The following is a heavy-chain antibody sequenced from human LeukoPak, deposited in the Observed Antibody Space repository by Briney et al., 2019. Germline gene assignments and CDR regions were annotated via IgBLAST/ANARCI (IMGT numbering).Heavy chain of an antibody. J-gene: IGHJ4*02. CDR1: GGTFSSYA. Sequence: ASVKVSCKASGGTFSSYAISWVRQAPGQGLEWMGGIIPIFGTANYAQKFQGRVTITADESTSTAYMELSSLRSEDTAVYYCARCHDSSGYYGFGLDYWGQGTLVTVSS. D-gene: IGHD3-22*01. V-gene: IGHV1-69*13. CDR2: IIPIFGTA. CDR3: ARCHDSSGYYGFGLDY.